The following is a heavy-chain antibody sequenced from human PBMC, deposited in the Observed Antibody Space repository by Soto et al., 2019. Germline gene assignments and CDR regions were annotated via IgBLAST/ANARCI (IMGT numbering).Heavy chain of an antibody. D-gene: IGHD6-19*01. CDR1: GFSLSSTRVA. CDR3: AHSVVAGLGYYFDF. Sequence: HITLKESGPTLVKPTQTLTLTCTFSGFSLSSTRVAVGWIRQPPGKALEWLALIYWDDDKRYSPFLKSRLTITKDTSKDQVVLTMTNMDPVDTATYYCAHSVVAGLGYYFDFWGQGTLVTVSS. J-gene: IGHJ4*02. CDR2: IYWDDDK. V-gene: IGHV2-5*02.